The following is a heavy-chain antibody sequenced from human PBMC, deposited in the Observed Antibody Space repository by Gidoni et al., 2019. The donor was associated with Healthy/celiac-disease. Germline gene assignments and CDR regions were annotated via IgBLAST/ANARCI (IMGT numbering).Heavy chain of an antibody. V-gene: IGHV4-34*01. D-gene: IGHD3-16*02. J-gene: IGHJ6*02. CDR3: ASGRPELSLFTYNYYFYYGTDV. CDR2: IHHSGST. CDR1: GGCFGGYY. Sequence: QVQRQQWGAGVLMPSETLSLTCTVYGGCFGGYYWSWRRQPQGKGLEGIGEIHHSGSTNYNHALNRRVTLSVDTSQYQFSLKLSSVTAADTAVYYCASGRPELSLFTYNYYFYYGTDVWGQGTPVTVSS.